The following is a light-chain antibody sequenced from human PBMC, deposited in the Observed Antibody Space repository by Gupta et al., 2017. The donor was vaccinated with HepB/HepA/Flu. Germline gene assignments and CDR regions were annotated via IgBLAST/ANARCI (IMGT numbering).Light chain of an antibody. CDR2: KVS. V-gene: IGKV2-30*01. Sequence: DVVLTQSPLSLPVTLGQPASLSCRSSQSLVYSDGNTYLDWFHQRPGQSPRRLIYKVSTRDSGVTDRFSGSGSGTDFTLNITKVEAEDIGIYYCMQHTHWPRTFGQGTKVEVK. CDR1: QSLVYSDGNTY. CDR3: MQHTHWPRT. J-gene: IGKJ1*01.